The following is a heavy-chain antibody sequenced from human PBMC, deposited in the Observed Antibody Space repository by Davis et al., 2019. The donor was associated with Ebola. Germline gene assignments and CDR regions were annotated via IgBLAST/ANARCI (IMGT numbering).Heavy chain of an antibody. V-gene: IGHV4-61*09. CDR2: IYPSGST. Sequence: SETLSLTCNVSGASISSGLFSWTWVRQPAGKGLAWIAHIYPSGSTKYNPSVESRVTISLDTSKNQFSLRLDSVTAADTAVYYCAREGTNSPGRGLDVWGQGAAVTVTS. J-gene: IGHJ6*02. CDR1: GASISSGLFS. CDR3: AREGTNSPGRGLDV. D-gene: IGHD3-10*01.